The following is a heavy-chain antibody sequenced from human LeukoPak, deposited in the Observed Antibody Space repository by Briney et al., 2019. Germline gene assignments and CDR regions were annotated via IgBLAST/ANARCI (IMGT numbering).Heavy chain of an antibody. Sequence: PGGSLRLSCAASGFTLSKYRMLWVRQAPGKGLESVSRINTDGTVTTYADSVKGRFTVSRDNADNTMFLQMNSVRDEDTAGYYCATKQCLAPLPDSWGQGTPVTVSS. D-gene: IGHD6-19*01. CDR2: INTDGTVT. J-gene: IGHJ4*02. V-gene: IGHV3-74*01. CDR1: GFTLSKYR. CDR3: ATKQCLAPLPDS.